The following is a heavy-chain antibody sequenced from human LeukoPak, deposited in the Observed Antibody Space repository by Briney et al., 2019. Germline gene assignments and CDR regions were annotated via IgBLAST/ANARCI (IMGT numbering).Heavy chain of an antibody. V-gene: IGHV1-18*01. D-gene: IGHD6-19*01. CDR1: GYTFTSYG. CDR3: ARERAVAGTTIPYYFDY. CDR2: INAYNCNQ. J-gene: IGHJ4*02. Sequence: ASVKVSCKASGYTFTSYGIRWVRQAPGQGLAWMGWINAYNCNQNYAQQLQGRVTMTRDTSTRTAYMELRSRRCDDKAVYYCARERAVAGTTIPYYFDYWGQGTLVTVSS.